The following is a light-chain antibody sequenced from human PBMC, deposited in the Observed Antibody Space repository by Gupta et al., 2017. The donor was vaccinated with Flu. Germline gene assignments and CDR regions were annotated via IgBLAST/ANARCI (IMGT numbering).Light chain of an antibody. V-gene: IGKV1-5*03. CDR2: KAS. J-gene: IGKJ4*01. Sequence: DIQMTQSPSTLSASVGDSVTITCRASQSFSTYLAWYQQKPGKAPRLLIYKASNLESGVPSRFSASGSGTEFTLTISSLQPDDFATYYCQQYKSYPLTFGGGTKVEIK. CDR1: QSFSTY. CDR3: QQYKSYPLT.